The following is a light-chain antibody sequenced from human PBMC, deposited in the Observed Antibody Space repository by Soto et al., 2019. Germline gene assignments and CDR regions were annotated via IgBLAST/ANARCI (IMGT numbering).Light chain of an antibody. CDR2: RAS. V-gene: IGKV3-15*01. CDR1: HCVYSN. CDR3: QQYKNWTSWT. J-gene: IGKJ1*01. Sequence: EIVMTQSPATLSVSPGERATLSCTASHCVYSNVAWYQQRPGQAPRLLIHRASTRATGTPARFSGSGSGTEFTLTISSLKSEDYAVYYCQQYKNWTSWTFGQGTKVDNK.